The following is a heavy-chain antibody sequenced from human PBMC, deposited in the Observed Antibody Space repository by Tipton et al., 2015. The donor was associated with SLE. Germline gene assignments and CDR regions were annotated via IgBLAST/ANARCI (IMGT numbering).Heavy chain of an antibody. V-gene: IGHV4-31*03. CDR1: GDSITDSGYS. Sequence: TLSLTCTVSGDSITDSGYSWNWVRQHPGAGLEWIGYIHHSGRTDYNPSLRSRATISRDTSKNQFSLNVNSVTAADTAVYYCARQHSGGATDTWGQGTLVTVSS. J-gene: IGHJ5*02. D-gene: IGHD1-26*01. CDR2: IHHSGRT. CDR3: ARQHSGGATDT.